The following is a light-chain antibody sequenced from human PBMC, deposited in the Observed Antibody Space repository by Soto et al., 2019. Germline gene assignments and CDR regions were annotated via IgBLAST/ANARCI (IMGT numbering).Light chain of an antibody. J-gene: IGKJ4*01. V-gene: IGKV1-12*01. CDR3: QQTTSSPLP. CDR2: AAS. Sequence: DIQMTHSPSFVSASVGDRVTITCRASQGISSWLAWDQHKPGRAPKLLIHAASSWESGVPSRFSGSGSGTDCTLTISRLQPADFATYYCQQTTSSPLPFGGGTKLDIK. CDR1: QGISSW.